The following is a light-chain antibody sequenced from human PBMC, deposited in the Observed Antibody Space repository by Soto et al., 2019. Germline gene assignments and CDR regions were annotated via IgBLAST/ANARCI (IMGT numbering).Light chain of an antibody. V-gene: IGKV2-28*01. J-gene: IGKJ1*01. CDR1: QSLLHSNGYNY. Sequence: DIVMTQSPLSLSVTPGEPASLSCRSSQSLLHSNGYNYLDWYLQKPGQSPQLLIYLGSNRASGVTDRFSGSGSGTDFTLKISRVEAGDVGVYYCMQAQETPWTFGQGTKVEIK. CDR2: LGS. CDR3: MQAQETPWT.